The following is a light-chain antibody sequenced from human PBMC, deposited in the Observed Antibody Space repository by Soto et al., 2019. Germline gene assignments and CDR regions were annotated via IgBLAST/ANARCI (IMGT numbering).Light chain of an antibody. CDR1: QSVHSQY. J-gene: IGKJ2*01. Sequence: EIVLTQSPGTLSLSPGERATLSCRASQSVHSQYLAWYQQNPGQAPRLLIYGASSRATGLPDRCSGTGSGTYFSLTISRLETEDFAVYYCQQYGGAPYTFGLGIKLE. CDR3: QQYGGAPYT. V-gene: IGKV3-20*01. CDR2: GAS.